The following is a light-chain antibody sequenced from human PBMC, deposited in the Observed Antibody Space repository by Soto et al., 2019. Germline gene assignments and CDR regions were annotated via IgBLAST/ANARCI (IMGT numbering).Light chain of an antibody. J-gene: IGLJ2*01. CDR1: NIGGKR. CDR2: VDS. V-gene: IGLV3-21*02. Sequence: SYELTQHPSVSVAPGQTATRTCGADNIGGKRVHWYHKKPGQAPLLVVFVDSDRPPGIPARFSAFNSGNTSTLTISIVEDWYEDDYYCHVLDISGGQVVFGGGTKLTVL. CDR3: HVLDISGGQVV.